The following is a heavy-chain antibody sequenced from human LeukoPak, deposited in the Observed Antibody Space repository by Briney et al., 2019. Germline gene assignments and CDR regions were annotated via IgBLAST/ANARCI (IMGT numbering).Heavy chain of an antibody. CDR1: GLTFSSYA. CDR3: ARDRNWDYYYGMDV. V-gene: IGHV3-30-3*01. Sequence: PGGSLRLSCAATGLTFSSYAMHWVRQAPGKGLEWVAVISYDGSNKYYADSVKGRFTISRDNSKNTLYLQMNSLRAEDTAVYYCARDRNWDYYYGMDVWGQGTTVTVSS. D-gene: IGHD7-27*01. CDR2: ISYDGSNK. J-gene: IGHJ6*02.